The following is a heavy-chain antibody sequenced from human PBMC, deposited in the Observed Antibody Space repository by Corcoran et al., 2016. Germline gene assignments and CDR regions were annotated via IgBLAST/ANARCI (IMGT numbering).Heavy chain of an antibody. CDR3: AQSIAARPVGGACDS. D-gene: IGHD6-6*01. J-gene: IGHJ3*02. Sequence: QITLKESGPTLVKPTQTLTLTCTFSGFSLSTSGVGVGWIRQPPGKALEWLAVIYWNDDKRYSPSLKRRLTITKDTSKKQVVLTMTNMDPVDTAIYYCAQSIAARPVGGACDSWGQGTMVTFAA. CDR1: GFSLSTSGVG. V-gene: IGHV2-5*01. CDR2: IYWNDDK.